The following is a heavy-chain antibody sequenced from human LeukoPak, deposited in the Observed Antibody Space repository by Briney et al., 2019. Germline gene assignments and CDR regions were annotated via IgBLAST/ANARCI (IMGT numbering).Heavy chain of an antibody. V-gene: IGHV4-61*02. CDR3: ARGVSQVRGMWFDP. CDR1: SGSVSSGTYY. CDR2: IYNNWST. D-gene: IGHD3-10*01. J-gene: IGHJ5*02. Sequence: SQTLSLTCIVSSGSVSSGTYYWRWIRQPAGKELEWIVRIYNNWSTYYNPSLRSRVTISLDTSKNHFSLQVSSVTAADTAVYYCARGVSQVRGMWFDPWGQGTLVTVSS.